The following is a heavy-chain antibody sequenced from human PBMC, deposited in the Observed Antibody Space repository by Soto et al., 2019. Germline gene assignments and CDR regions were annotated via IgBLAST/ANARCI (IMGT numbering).Heavy chain of an antibody. V-gene: IGHV1-18*01. CDR3: ARDTSHYFDH. D-gene: IGHD2-2*01. Sequence: ASVKVSCKASGYNFFGYGLSWVRQAPGQGLEWMGWISVYNAKTNYAQKFQDRVTMTTDTAATTAYMELRSLTSDDSAMYFCARDTSHYFDHWGQGILVTVS. CDR1: GYNFFGYG. CDR2: ISVYNAKT. J-gene: IGHJ4*02.